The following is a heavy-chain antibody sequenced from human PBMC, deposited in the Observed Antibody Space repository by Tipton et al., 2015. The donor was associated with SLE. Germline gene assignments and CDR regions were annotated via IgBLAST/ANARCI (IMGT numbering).Heavy chain of an antibody. CDR3: ARHDFDDNGYYLHYFEY. CDR2: IHQSGNA. J-gene: IGHJ4*02. CDR1: GYSISNGYY. V-gene: IGHV4-38-2*01. Sequence: LRLSCDVSGYSISNGYYWGWIRQPPGKGLEWIGSIHQSGNAYYNPSLKSRVFMSIDTSKNQLFLRLSSVTAADTAVYYCARHDFDDNGYYLHYFEYWGQGTLVTVST. D-gene: IGHD3-22*01.